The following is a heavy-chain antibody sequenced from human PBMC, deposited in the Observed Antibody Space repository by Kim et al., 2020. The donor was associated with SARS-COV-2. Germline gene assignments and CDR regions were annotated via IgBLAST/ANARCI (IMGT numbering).Heavy chain of an antibody. CDR2: IYYSGST. V-gene: IGHV4-39*01. CDR1: GGSISSSSYY. Sequence: SETLSLTCTVSGGSISSSSYYWGWIRQPPGKGLEWIGSIYYSGSTYYNPSLKSRVTISVDTSKNQFSLKLSSVTAADTAVYYCARMGIAAAGTGGSVYYYYGMDVWGQGTTVTVSS. D-gene: IGHD6-13*01. J-gene: IGHJ6*02. CDR3: ARMGIAAAGTGGSVYYYYGMDV.